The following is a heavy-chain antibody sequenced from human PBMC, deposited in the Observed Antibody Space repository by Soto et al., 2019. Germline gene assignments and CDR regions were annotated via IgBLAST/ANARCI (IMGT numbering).Heavy chain of an antibody. V-gene: IGHV3-48*02. CDR3: ARESRFLEWLSLNWFDP. J-gene: IGHJ5*02. Sequence: GGSLRLSCAASGFTFSSYTMNWVRQAPGKGLEWVSYISSSSSTIYYADSVKGRFTISRDNAKNSLYLQMNSLRDEDTAVYYCARESRFLEWLSLNWFDPWGQGTLVTVSS. D-gene: IGHD3-3*01. CDR1: GFTFSSYT. CDR2: ISSSSSTI.